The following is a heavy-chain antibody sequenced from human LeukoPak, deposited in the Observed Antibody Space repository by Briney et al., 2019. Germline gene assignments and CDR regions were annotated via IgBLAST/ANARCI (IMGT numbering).Heavy chain of an antibody. V-gene: IGHV3-23*01. CDR1: GFPFTSYA. CDR3: ARGGVYIGSFFDY. Sequence: GGSLRLSCAASGFPFTSYAMSWVRQAPGKGLEWVSAITGSGGSTYYADSVKGRFTISRDNSKNTLYLQINSLTVDDAALYYCARGGVYIGSFFDYWGQGTLVTVSS. D-gene: IGHD1-26*01. CDR2: ITGSGGST. J-gene: IGHJ4*02.